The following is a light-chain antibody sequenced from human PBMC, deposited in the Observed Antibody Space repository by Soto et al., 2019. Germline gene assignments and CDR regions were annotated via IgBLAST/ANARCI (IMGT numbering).Light chain of an antibody. CDR1: QSVSSS. CDR3: QQYNSYRWT. Sequence: EVVVTQSPDTLSLSPGETATLSCRASQSVSSSVAWYQHKPGQSPRLVIYDIFTRATGVPTRISGSGSGTEFTLTISSLQPDDFATYYCQQYNSYRWTFGQGTKVDIK. CDR2: DIF. V-gene: IGKV3D-15*01. J-gene: IGKJ1*01.